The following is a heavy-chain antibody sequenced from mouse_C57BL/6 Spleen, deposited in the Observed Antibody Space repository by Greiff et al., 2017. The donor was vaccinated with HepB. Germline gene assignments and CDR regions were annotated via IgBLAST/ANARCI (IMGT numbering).Heavy chain of an antibody. CDR1: GFTFSDYY. V-gene: IGHV5-16*01. CDR2: INYDGSST. Sequence: EVKLMESEGGLVQPGSSMKLSCTASGFTFSDYYMAWVRQVPEKGLEWVANINYDGSSTYYLDSLKSRFIISRDNAKNILYLQMSSLKSEDTATYYCARGGLGWWLGYFDVWGTGTTVTVSS. CDR3: ARGGLGWWLGYFDV. J-gene: IGHJ1*03. D-gene: IGHD1-1*02.